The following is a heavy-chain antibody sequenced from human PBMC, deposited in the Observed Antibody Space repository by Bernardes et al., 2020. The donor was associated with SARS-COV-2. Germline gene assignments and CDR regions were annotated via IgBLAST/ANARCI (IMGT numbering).Heavy chain of an antibody. J-gene: IGHJ6*02. Sequence: GGSLRLSCAASGFTFSYYEMNWVRQAPGKGLEWVSYISHTASTMYYADSMRGRFTISRDNAKNSLYLQMNSLRAEDTAVYYCARHKNFGSGRHGMDVWGQGTTVTVSS. D-gene: IGHD3-10*01. CDR3: ARHKNFGSGRHGMDV. CDR1: GFTFSYYE. V-gene: IGHV3-48*03. CDR2: ISHTASTM.